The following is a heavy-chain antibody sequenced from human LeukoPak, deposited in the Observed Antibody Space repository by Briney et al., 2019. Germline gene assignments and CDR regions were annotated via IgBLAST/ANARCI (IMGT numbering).Heavy chain of an antibody. CDR1: GFTFSSYW. V-gene: IGHV3-7*01. Sequence: GGSLRLSCAASGFTFSSYWMSWVRQAPGKGLEWVANIKQDGSEKYYVDSVKGRFTISRDNAKNSLYLQMNSLRAEDTAVYYCARVPEPYDSSGYYPGAFDIWGQGTMVTVSS. CDR2: IKQDGSEK. J-gene: IGHJ3*02. D-gene: IGHD3-22*01. CDR3: ARVPEPYDSSGYYPGAFDI.